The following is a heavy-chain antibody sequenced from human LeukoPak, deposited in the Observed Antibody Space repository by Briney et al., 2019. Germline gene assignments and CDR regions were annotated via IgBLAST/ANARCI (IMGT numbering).Heavy chain of an antibody. V-gene: IGHV3-21*01. J-gene: IGHJ4*02. CDR3: ARARIAAAGQVRYFDY. Sequence: GGSLRLSCAASGIAFSDYTMNWVRQAPGKGLEWVSSISGTTRFIYYADSVKGRFTISRDNAKNSLYLQMSSLRAEDTAVYYCARARIAAAGQVRYFDYWGQGTLVTVSS. CDR1: GIAFSDYT. CDR2: ISGTTRFI. D-gene: IGHD6-13*01.